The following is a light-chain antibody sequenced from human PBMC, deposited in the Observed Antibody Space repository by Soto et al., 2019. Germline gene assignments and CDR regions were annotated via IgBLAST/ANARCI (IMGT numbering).Light chain of an antibody. Sequence: QSVLTQPPSVSGAPGQRVTISCTGSSSNIGAGYDVHWYQQHPGTAPKLLIYGNSNRPSGVPHRFSGSKSGTSASLAITGQEAEDEADYYCQYYDSSLSVVFGGGTKLTVL. J-gene: IGLJ2*01. CDR2: GNS. CDR1: SSNIGAGYD. V-gene: IGLV1-40*01. CDR3: QYYDSSLSVV.